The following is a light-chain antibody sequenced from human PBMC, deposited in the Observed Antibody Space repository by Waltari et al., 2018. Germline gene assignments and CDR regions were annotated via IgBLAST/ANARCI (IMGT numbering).Light chain of an antibody. J-gene: IGLJ3*02. Sequence: QSALTQPASVSGTPGQSITIYCTGTRREVGGYNYVYWYQQHPGKAPQLMIYDVSNRPSGFSNRFSGSKSGNTASLTISGLQAEDEADYYCSSYTSSSTLEFGGGTKLTVL. CDR3: SSYTSSSTLE. CDR2: DVS. CDR1: RREVGGYNY. V-gene: IGLV2-14*03.